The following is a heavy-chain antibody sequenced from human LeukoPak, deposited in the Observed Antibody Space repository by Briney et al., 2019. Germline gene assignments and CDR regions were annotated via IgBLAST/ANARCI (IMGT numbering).Heavy chain of an antibody. Sequence: PGGSLRLSCAASGFTFSSFGMSWVRQAPGQGLEWVSSLDGSGAYTYHADSVKGRFTISRDNSKNTLYLQMNSLRAEDTATYYCASRRARGWPFESWGQGTLPTVSS. CDR3: ASRRARGWPFES. V-gene: IGHV3-23*01. CDR1: GFTFSSFG. J-gene: IGHJ4*02. D-gene: IGHD6-19*01. CDR2: LDGSGAYT.